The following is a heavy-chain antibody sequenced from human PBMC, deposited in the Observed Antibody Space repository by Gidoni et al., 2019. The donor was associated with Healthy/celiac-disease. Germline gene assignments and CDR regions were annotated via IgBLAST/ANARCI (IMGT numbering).Heavy chain of an antibody. CDR2: ISGSGGST. J-gene: IGHJ4*02. Sequence: EVQLLESGGGLVQPGGSLRLSCAASGFTFSSYAMSWVRQAPGKGLEWVSAISGSGGSTYYADSVKGRFTISRDNSKNTLYLQMNSLRAEDTAVYYCAKDSAASAYGDPYYFDYWGQGTLVTVSS. CDR3: AKDSAASAYGDPYYFDY. D-gene: IGHD4-17*01. V-gene: IGHV3-23*01. CDR1: GFTFSSYA.